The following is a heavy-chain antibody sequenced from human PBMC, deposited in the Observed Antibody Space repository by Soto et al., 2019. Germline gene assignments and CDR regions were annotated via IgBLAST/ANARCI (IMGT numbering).Heavy chain of an antibody. J-gene: IGHJ6*02. CDR2: IIPILGIA. D-gene: IGHD1-1*01. CDR1: GGTFSSYT. V-gene: IGHV1-69*08. Sequence: QVQLVQSGAEVKKPGSSVKVSCKASGGTFSSYTISWVRQAPGQGLEWMGRIIPILGIANYAQKFQGRVTITADKSTSTAYMGVSSLRSEDAAVYYCARELDHYYYYGLDVWGQGTTVTVSS. CDR3: ARELDHYYYYGLDV.